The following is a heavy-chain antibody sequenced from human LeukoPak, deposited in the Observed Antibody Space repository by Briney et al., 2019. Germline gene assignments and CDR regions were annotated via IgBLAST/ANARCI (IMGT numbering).Heavy chain of an antibody. CDR1: GFTFSDHA. D-gene: IGHD3-3*01. J-gene: IGHJ6*02. V-gene: IGHV3-23*01. CDR2: ISGSGGST. CDR3: AKALGVVIIDYYYYGMDV. Sequence: PGGSLRLSCAASGFTFSDHAMSWVRQAPGKGLEWVSAISGSGGSTYYADSVKGRFTISRDNSKNTLYLQMNSLRAEDTAVYYCAKALGVVIIDYYYYGMDVWGQGTTVTVSS.